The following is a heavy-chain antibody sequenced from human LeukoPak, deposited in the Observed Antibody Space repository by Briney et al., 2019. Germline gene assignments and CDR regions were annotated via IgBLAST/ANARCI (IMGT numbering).Heavy chain of an antibody. CDR3: AKDAVAPGSGGDYFDY. CDR2: ISGSGGST. V-gene: IGHV3-23*01. CDR1: GFTFSSYA. Sequence: PGGSLRLSCAASGFTFSSYAMSWVRQAPGKGLEWVSAISGSGGSTYYADSVKGRFTISRDNSKNTLYLQMNSLRAEDTAVYYCAKDAVAPGSGGDYFDYWGQGTLVTVSS. D-gene: IGHD3-10*01. J-gene: IGHJ4*02.